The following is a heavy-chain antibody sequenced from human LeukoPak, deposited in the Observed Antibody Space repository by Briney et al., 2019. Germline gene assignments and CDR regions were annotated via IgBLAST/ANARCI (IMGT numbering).Heavy chain of an antibody. J-gene: IGHJ4*02. CDR1: GYSISSGYY. Sequence: SQTLSLTRTVSGYSISSGYYWGWIRHPPGKGLEWIGSIYHSGSTFYNPSLKSRVPISVDTPKNRFSRKLRSVTAADTAVYYCARDRGEGGYSYGLFDYWGQGTLVTVSS. D-gene: IGHD5-18*01. V-gene: IGHV4-38-2*02. CDR2: IYHSGST. CDR3: ARDRGEGGYSYGLFDY.